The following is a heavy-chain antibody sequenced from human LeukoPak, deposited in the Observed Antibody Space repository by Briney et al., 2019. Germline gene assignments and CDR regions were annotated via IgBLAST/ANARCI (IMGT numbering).Heavy chain of an antibody. Sequence: PSETLSLTCTVSRGSISSYSWSWIWHPPGKGLGWIGYIYYSGSTNYSPSLKSRVTISVDTSKNQFSLKLTSVTAADTAVYYCARDRSGIAVAEGWLDPWGQGTLVTVSS. V-gene: IGHV4-59*01. D-gene: IGHD6-19*01. CDR2: IYYSGST. CDR1: RGSISSYS. CDR3: ARDRSGIAVAEGWLDP. J-gene: IGHJ5*02.